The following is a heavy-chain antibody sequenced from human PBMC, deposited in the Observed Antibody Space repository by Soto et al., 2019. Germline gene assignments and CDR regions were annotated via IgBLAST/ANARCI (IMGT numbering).Heavy chain of an antibody. J-gene: IGHJ5*02. Sequence: GASVKVSCKASGYTFTSYGISWVRQAPGQGLEWMGWISAYNGNTNYAQKLQGRVTMTTDTSTSTAYMELRSLRSDDTAVYYCARVVKRGQQWLVPMGNWFDPWGQGTLVTISS. CDR3: ARVVKRGQQWLVPMGNWFDP. D-gene: IGHD6-19*01. CDR2: ISAYNGNT. CDR1: GYTFTSYG. V-gene: IGHV1-18*01.